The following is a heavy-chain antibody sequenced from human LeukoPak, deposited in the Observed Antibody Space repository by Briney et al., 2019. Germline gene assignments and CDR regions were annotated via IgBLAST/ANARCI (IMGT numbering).Heavy chain of an antibody. J-gene: IGHJ4*02. V-gene: IGHV4-31*03. CDR3: ARGLIMGFDY. Sequence: SQTLSLTCTVSGGSISSGGYYWSWIRQHPGKGLEWIGYIYYSGSTNYNPSLKSRVTISVDTSKNQFSLKLSSVTAADTAVYYCARGLIMGFDYWGQGTLVTVSS. CDR1: GGSISSGGYY. CDR2: IYYSGST. D-gene: IGHD2-8*01.